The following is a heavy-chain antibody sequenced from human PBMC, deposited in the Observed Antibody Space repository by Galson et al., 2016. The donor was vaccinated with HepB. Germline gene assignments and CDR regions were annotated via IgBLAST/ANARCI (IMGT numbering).Heavy chain of an antibody. V-gene: IGHV4-34*01. Sequence: SETLSLTCAVYGGSFSGYHWSWIRQPPGKGLEWIGEINHSGYTNYNPSLKSRVTISVDTSKNQFSLKLSSVTAADTAVFYCARVSRRGSGKFGFDPWGQGTLVTVSS. J-gene: IGHJ5*02. D-gene: IGHD3-10*01. CDR2: INHSGYT. CDR1: GGSFSGYH. CDR3: ARVSRRGSGKFGFDP.